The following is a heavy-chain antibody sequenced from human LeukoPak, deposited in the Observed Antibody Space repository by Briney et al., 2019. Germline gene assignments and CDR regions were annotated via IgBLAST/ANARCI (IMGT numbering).Heavy chain of an antibody. CDR2: ISGSDDSL. CDR3: AKGVNPGYNPGWSNFDY. D-gene: IGHD1-14*01. Sequence: GGSLRLSCAASGFTFTTYGMSWVRQAPGKGLEWVSSISGSDDSLYYIDSVKGRFTISRDNAKNTVHLQMNTLRAEDTAIYYCAKGVNPGYNPGWSNFDYWGQGTLVAVSS. V-gene: IGHV3-23*01. J-gene: IGHJ4*02. CDR1: GFTFTTYG.